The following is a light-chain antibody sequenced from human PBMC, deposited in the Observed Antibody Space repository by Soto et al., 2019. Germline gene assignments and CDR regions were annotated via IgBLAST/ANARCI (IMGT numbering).Light chain of an antibody. CDR2: AAS. CDR3: QQYEASPLT. Sequence: EIVLTQSPGTLSLSPGERATLSCRASQSLSTYSLAWYQQKPGQTPRLLIYAASTRDTDIPDRFNGSGSGTDFALTISRLEPEDFALYYCQQYEASPLTFGPGTKVD. J-gene: IGKJ3*01. CDR1: QSLSTYS. V-gene: IGKV3-20*01.